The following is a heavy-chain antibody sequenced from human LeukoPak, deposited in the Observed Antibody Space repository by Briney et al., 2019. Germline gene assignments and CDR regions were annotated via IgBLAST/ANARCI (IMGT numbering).Heavy chain of an antibody. D-gene: IGHD1-26*01. CDR2: LSGSGGST. J-gene: IGHJ3*02. Sequence: PGGSLRLSCAASGFTFSSYAMSWVRQAPGKGLEWVSGLSGSGGSTYYTDSVKGRFTISRDNSNNTLYLQMNTLRVEDTAVYYCAKDSRYSGSFNVSFDMWGQGTIVIVSS. CDR3: AKDSRYSGSFNVSFDM. CDR1: GFTFSSYA. V-gene: IGHV3-23*01.